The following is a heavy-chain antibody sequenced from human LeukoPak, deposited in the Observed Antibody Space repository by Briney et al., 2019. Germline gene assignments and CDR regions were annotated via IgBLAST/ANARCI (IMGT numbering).Heavy chain of an antibody. D-gene: IGHD3-22*01. J-gene: IGHJ6*02. CDR1: GGSFSGYY. CDR3: ARTRYDSSGYLYYYYYGMDV. V-gene: IGHV4-34*01. Sequence: KPSETLSLTCAVYGGSFSGYYWSWIRQPPGKGLEWIGEINHSGSTNYNPSLKSRVTISVDTSKNQFSLKLSSVTAADTAVYYCARTRYDSSGYLYYYYYGMDVWGQGTTVTVSS. CDR2: INHSGST.